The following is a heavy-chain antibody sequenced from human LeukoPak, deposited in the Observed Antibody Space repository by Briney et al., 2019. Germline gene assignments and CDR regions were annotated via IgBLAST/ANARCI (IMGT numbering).Heavy chain of an antibody. Sequence: GSLRLSWAASGFTFSSYAMSGVRQAPGKGLEWVSAISGSGGSTYYAASVKGRFTISRDNAKNSLYLQMNSLRAEDTAVYYCARFAPLGYCSGGSCHDFDYWGQGTLVTVSS. CDR3: ARFAPLGYCSGGSCHDFDY. CDR1: GFTFSSYA. D-gene: IGHD2-15*01. CDR2: ISGSGGST. V-gene: IGHV3-23*01. J-gene: IGHJ4*02.